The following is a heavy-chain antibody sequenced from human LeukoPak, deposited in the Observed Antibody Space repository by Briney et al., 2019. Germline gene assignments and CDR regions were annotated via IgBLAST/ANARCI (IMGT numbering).Heavy chain of an antibody. V-gene: IGHV4-34*01. CDR2: INHGGSA. CDR1: GGSFSGYY. CDR3: AREGRVPAAKAYYFDY. Sequence: PSETLSLTCAVYGGSFSGYYWSWMRQPPGKGLEWIGEINHGGSANYNPSLKSRVTISVDTSKNQFSLKLSSVTAADTAVYYCAREGRVPAAKAYYFDYWGQGTLVTVSS. D-gene: IGHD2-2*01. J-gene: IGHJ4*02.